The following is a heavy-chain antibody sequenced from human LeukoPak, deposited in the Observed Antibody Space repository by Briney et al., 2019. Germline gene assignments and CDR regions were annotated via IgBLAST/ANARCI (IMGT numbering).Heavy chain of an antibody. J-gene: IGHJ3*02. Sequence: KSGGSLRLSCAASGFTFSSYAMSWVRQAPGKGLEWVSAISGSSSYIYYADSVKGRFTISRDNAKNSLYLQMNSLRAEDTAVYYCARDRAWIDILTSVGARHDAFDIWGQGTMVTVSS. CDR2: ISGSSSYI. CDR3: ARDRAWIDILTSVGARHDAFDI. V-gene: IGHV3-21*01. CDR1: GFTFSSYA. D-gene: IGHD3-9*01.